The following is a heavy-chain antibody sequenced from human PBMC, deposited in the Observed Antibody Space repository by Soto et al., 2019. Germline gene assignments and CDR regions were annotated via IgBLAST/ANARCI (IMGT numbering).Heavy chain of an antibody. V-gene: IGHV2-5*02. J-gene: IGHJ4*02. Sequence: QITLKESGPTLVKPTQTLTVTCTFSGFSLTTSGVGVGWIRQPPGKALEWLAVIYWDDVQRYSPPLRSRLTIAKETTKNQVVLTMTSMAPVDTATYYCGHRLYTNGWPWDSGVFDYWGQGTLVTVSS. D-gene: IGHD6-19*01. CDR3: GHRLYTNGWPWDSGVFDY. CDR1: GFSLTTSGVG. CDR2: IYWDDVQ.